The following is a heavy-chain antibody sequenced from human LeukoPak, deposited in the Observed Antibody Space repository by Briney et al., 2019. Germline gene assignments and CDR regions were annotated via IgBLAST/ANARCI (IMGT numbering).Heavy chain of an antibody. CDR1: GYTFTGYY. V-gene: IGHV1-2*02. J-gene: IGHJ4*02. CDR3: ATALAVAGRGLSR. CDR2: INPNSGGT. Sequence: ASVKVSCKASGYTFTGYYMHWVRQAPGQGLEWMGWINPNSGGTNYAQKFQGRVTMTRDTSISTAYMELSRLRSDDTAVYYCATALAVAGRGLSRWGQGTLVTVSS. D-gene: IGHD6-19*01.